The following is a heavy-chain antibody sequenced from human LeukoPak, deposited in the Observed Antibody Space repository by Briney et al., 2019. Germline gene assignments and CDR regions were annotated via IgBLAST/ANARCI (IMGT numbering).Heavy chain of an antibody. CDR2: ISWNSGSI. CDR1: GFTFHDYA. D-gene: IGHD3-10*01. Sequence: PGRSLRLSCAASGFTFHDYAMHWVRQAPGKGLEWVSGISWNSGSIGYADSVKGRFTISRDNAKNSLYLQMNSLRAEDMALYYCAKSVSGEFTLWGQGTLVTVSS. CDR3: AKSVSGEFTL. V-gene: IGHV3-9*03. J-gene: IGHJ4*02.